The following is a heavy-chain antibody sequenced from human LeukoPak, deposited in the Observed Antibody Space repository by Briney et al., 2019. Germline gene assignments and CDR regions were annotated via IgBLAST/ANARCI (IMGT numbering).Heavy chain of an antibody. Sequence: PSQTLSLTCTVSGGSISSGGYYWSWIRQHPGKGLEWIGYIYYSGSTNYNPSLKSRVTISVDTSKNQFSLKLSSVTAADTAVYYCARLHDLGGPFDYWGQGTLVTVSS. CDR1: GGSISSGGYY. J-gene: IGHJ4*02. CDR2: IYYSGST. D-gene: IGHD3-16*01. V-gene: IGHV4-31*03. CDR3: ARLHDLGGPFDY.